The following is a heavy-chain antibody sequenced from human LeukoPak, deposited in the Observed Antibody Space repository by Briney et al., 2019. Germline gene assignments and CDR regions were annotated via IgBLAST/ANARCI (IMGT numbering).Heavy chain of an antibody. CDR2: IYYSGST. V-gene: IGHV4-39*07. J-gene: IGHJ3*02. CDR3: ARLITGTTTAFDI. Sequence: TSETLSLTCTVSGGSISSSSYYWGWIRQPPGKGLEWIGSIYYSGSTYYNPSLKSRVTMSVDTSKNQFSLKLSSVIAADTAVYYCARLITGTTTAFDIWGQGTMVTVSS. CDR1: GGSISSSSYY. D-gene: IGHD1-7*01.